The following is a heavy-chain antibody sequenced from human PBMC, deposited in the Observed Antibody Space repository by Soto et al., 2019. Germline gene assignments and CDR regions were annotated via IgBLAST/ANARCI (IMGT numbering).Heavy chain of an antibody. CDR2: ISYDGSNK. CDR3: AKDLPYDFWSGYYTDSQSSFDY. J-gene: IGHJ4*02. D-gene: IGHD3-3*01. CDR1: GFTFSSYG. V-gene: IGHV3-30*18. Sequence: ESGGGVVQPGRSLRLSCAASGFTFSSYGMHWVRQAPGKGLEWVAVISYDGSNKYYADSVKGRFTISRDNSKNTLYLQMNSLRAEDTAVYYCAKDLPYDFWSGYYTDSQSSFDYWGQGTLVTVSS.